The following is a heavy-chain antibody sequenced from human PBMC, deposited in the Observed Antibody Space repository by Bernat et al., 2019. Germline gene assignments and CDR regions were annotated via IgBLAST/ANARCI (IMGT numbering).Heavy chain of an antibody. CDR3: ARSPGTGTVDY. J-gene: IGHJ4*02. D-gene: IGHD1-1*01. CDR2: INQDGSET. V-gene: IGHV3-7*03. CDR1: GFIFNTNW. Sequence: EVQLVESRGDLVQPGGSLRLSCAASGFIFNTNWMSWVRQAPGKGLEWVANINQDGSETYYVASVRGRFAISRDNAKNSLFLQMNSLRVEDTAVYYCARSPGTGTVDYWGPGTLVTVSS.